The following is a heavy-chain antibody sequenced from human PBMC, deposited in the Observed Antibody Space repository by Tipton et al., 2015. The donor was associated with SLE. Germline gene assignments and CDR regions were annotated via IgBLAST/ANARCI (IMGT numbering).Heavy chain of an antibody. J-gene: IGHJ4*02. CDR1: GFTFSSYS. CDR2: ISSSSSYI. D-gene: IGHD3-22*01. V-gene: IGHV3-21*01. Sequence: SLRLSCAASGFTFSSYSMNWVRQAPGKGLEWVSSISSSSSYIYYADSVKGRFTISRDNAKNSLYLQMNSLRAEDTAVYYCASGHYDSSGYDPFDYWGQGTLVTVSS. CDR3: ASGHYDSSGYDPFDY.